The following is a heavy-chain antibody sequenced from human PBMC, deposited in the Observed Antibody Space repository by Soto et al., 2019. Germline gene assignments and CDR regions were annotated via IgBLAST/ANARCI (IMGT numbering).Heavy chain of an antibody. Sequence: DVQLVESGGGLVQPDSSLRLSCAASGFAFDDYGMHWVRQAPGKGLEWVSGISWNSGVTVYSDSVKGRFTISRDNTKKSLFLQMNSLRAEDTASYYCVKRAAGKYFDFWGQGTLVTVSS. J-gene: IGHJ4*02. CDR1: GFAFDDYG. D-gene: IGHD6-13*01. CDR3: VKRAAGKYFDF. V-gene: IGHV3-9*01. CDR2: ISWNSGVT.